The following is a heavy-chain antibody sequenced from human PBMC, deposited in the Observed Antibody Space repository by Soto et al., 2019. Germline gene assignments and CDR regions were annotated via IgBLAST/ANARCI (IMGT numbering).Heavy chain of an antibody. V-gene: IGHV1-69*01. CDR2: LITIFGTA. CDR3: ARWGVRELPFDY. J-gene: IGHJ4*02. CDR1: GGTFSSYA. D-gene: IGHD1-26*01. Sequence: QLQLVQSGAEVKKPGSSVKCSCKSSGGTFSSYAISWVRQAPGQGLEWMGGLITIFGTANYAQKFQGRVTITADDSTSTAYMELSSLRSEDTAVYYCARWGVRELPFDYWGQGTMVTVSS.